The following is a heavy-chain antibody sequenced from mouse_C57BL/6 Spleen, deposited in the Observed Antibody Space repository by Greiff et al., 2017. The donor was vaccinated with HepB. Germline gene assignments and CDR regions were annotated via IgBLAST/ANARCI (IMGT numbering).Heavy chain of an antibody. CDR1: GYTFTGYW. CDR2: ILPGSGST. D-gene: IGHD2-13*01. CDR3: ARSLYGDIDY. Sequence: QVQLQQSGAELMKPGASVKLSCKATGYTFTGYWIEWVKQRPGHGLEWIGEILPGSGSTNYNEKFKGKATLTADTSSNTAYMQLSSLTTEDSAIYFCARSLYGDIDYGGQGTPLTVSS. V-gene: IGHV1-9*01. J-gene: IGHJ2*01.